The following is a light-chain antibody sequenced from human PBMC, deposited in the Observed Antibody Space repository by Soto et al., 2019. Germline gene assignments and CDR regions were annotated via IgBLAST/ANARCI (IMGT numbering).Light chain of an antibody. CDR2: DAG. J-gene: IGKJ2*01. CDR1: QNVFSR. V-gene: IGKV1-5*01. Sequence: DVQMTQSPSTLSASVGDRVTISCRASQNVFSRLSWYQQKPGKAPKALLFDAGNLQSGVPPRFSGSGSGTEFTLTISGLHPDDFASYYCQQYHTYYTFGQGTRVEIK. CDR3: QQYHTYYT.